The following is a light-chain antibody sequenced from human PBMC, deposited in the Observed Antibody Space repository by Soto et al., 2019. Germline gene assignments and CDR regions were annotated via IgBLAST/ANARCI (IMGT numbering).Light chain of an antibody. J-gene: IGKJ5*01. CDR2: DTY. V-gene: IGKV3-15*01. CDR3: QQYNNWFSIT. Sequence: EIVMTQSPATLSVSPGERATLSCRASQSVSSKLAWYQQKPGQAPRLVIYDTYTRATGIPARLSGSGSGTEFTLTISSLQSEDFAVYYCQQYNNWFSITFGQGTRLEIK. CDR1: QSVSSK.